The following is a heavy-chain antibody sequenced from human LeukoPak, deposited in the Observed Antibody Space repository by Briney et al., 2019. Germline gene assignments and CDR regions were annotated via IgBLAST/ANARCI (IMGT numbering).Heavy chain of an antibody. J-gene: IGHJ5*02. CDR2: FYNSGKT. CDR1: DSSITSDFY. Sequence: SETLSLTCTVSDSSITSDFYWGWLRQPPGKGLEWIGSFYNSGKTYYKPSLESRVTISMDTSKNQFSLKVSSVSAADTAVYYCARAYSSSWYWNWFDPWGQGTLVTVSS. D-gene: IGHD6-13*01. V-gene: IGHV4-38-2*02. CDR3: ARAYSSSWYWNWFDP.